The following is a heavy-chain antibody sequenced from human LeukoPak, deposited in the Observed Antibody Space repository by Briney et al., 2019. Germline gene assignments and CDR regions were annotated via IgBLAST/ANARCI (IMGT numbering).Heavy chain of an antibody. Sequence: SETLSLTCTVSGGSISSYYWSWIRQPPGKGLEWIGYIYYSGSTNYNPSLKSRVTISVDTSKNQFSLKLSSVTAADTAVYYCARSPIVEIYYYYGMDVWDQGTTVTVSS. CDR3: ARSPIVEIYYYYGMDV. CDR1: GGSISSYY. CDR2: IYYSGST. J-gene: IGHJ6*02. D-gene: IGHD5-24*01. V-gene: IGHV4-59*01.